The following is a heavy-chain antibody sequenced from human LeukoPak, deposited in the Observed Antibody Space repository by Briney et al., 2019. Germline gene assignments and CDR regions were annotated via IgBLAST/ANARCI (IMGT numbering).Heavy chain of an antibody. CDR1: GYTFTGYY. CDR2: INPNSGGT. CDR3: ARGGYYDSSGSNY. V-gene: IGHV1-2*02. Sequence: GASVKVSCKASGYTFTGYYMHWVRQAPGQGLEWMGWINPNSGGTNYAQKFQGRVTMTRDTSISTAYMDLTSLESDDTAVYYCARGGYYDSSGSNYWGQGTLVTVSS. J-gene: IGHJ4*02. D-gene: IGHD3-22*01.